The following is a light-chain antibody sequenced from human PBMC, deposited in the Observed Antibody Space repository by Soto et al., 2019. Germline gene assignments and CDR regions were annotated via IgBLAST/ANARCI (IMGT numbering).Light chain of an antibody. CDR3: CSYAGSYV. J-gene: IGLJ1*01. CDR1: SSDVGSYNI. CDR2: EGS. V-gene: IGLV2-23*01. Sequence: QSALTQPASVSGSPGQSITISCTGTSSDVGSYNIVSWYQQHPGKAPKLMIYEGSKRPSGVSNRFSGSKSGNTASLTISGLQAEDEADYYCCSYAGSYVFGTGTQLTVL.